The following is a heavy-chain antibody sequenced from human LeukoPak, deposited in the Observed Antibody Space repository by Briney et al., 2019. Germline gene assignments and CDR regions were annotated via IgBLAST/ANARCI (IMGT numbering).Heavy chain of an antibody. CDR3: ARANPCSGGSCASDY. D-gene: IGHD2-15*01. J-gene: IGHJ4*02. CDR2: NSAYNGNT. CDR1: GYTFTSYV. V-gene: IGHV1-18*01. Sequence: ASVKVSCKASGYTFTSYVISWVRQAPGQGLEWMGWNSAYNGNTNYAQKLQGRVTMTTDTSTSTAYMELRSLRSDDTAVYYCARANPCSGGSCASDYWGQGTLVTVSS.